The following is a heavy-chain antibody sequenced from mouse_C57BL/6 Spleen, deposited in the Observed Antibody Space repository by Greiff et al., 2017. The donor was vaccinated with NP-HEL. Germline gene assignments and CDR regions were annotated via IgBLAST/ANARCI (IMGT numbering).Heavy chain of an antibody. Sequence: EVQLQESGPGLVKPSQSLSLTCSVTGYSITSGYYWNWIRQFPGNKLEWMGYISYDGSNNYNPSLKNRISITRDTSKNQFFLKLNSVTTEDTATYYCARAQATFFAYWGQGTLVTVSA. D-gene: IGHD3-2*02. CDR1: GYSITSGYY. J-gene: IGHJ3*01. CDR2: ISYDGSN. V-gene: IGHV3-6*01. CDR3: ARAQATFFAY.